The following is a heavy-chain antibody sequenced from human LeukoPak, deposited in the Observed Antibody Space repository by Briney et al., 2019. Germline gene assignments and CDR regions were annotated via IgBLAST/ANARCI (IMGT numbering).Heavy chain of an antibody. CDR1: GYTFTSYY. CDR2: INPNGGST. J-gene: IGHJ4*02. V-gene: IGHV1-46*01. D-gene: IGHD3-16*01. Sequence: ASVKVSCKASGYTFTSYYMHWVRQAPGQGLEWMGIINPNGGSTSYAQKFQGRATMTRDTSTSTVYMELSSLRSEDTAVYYCASPGEKDYYFDYWGQGTLVTVSS. CDR3: ASPGEKDYYFDY.